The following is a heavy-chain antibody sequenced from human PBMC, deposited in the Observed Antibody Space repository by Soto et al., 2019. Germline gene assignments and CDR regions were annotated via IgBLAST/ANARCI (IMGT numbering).Heavy chain of an antibody. CDR3: ARDSREILRVYGETFDY. CDR2: IIPILGIA. J-gene: IGHJ4*02. V-gene: IGHV1-69*08. Sequence: QVQLVQSGAEVKKPGSSVKVSCKASGGTFSSYTISWVRQAPGQGLEWMGRIIPILGIANYAQKFQGRVTITADKATSTAYMERSSLRSEDTAGYYCARDSREILRVYGETFDYGGQGTLVTVSS. CDR1: GGTFSSYT. D-gene: IGHD3-10*01.